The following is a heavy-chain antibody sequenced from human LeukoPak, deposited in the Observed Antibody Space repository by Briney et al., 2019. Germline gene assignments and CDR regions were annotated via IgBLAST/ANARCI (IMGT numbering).Heavy chain of an antibody. J-gene: IGHJ4*02. V-gene: IGHV4-38-2*02. CDR1: GYSISSGYY. Sequence: SETLSLTCTVSGYSISSGYYWGWIRQPPGKGLEWIGSIYHSGSTYYNPSLKSRVTISVDTSKNQFSLKLSSVTAADTAVYYCARPFDAVVVLWGQGTLVTVSS. CDR3: ARPFDAVVVL. D-gene: IGHD3-22*01. CDR2: IYHSGST.